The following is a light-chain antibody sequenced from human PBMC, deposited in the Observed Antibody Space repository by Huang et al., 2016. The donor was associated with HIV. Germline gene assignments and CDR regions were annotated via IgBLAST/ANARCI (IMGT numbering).Light chain of an antibody. V-gene: IGKV3-15*01. CDR2: GAS. Sequence: EIVMTQSPATLSVSPGERATLSCRASQRISNNLAWYQQKPGQAPRLLIYGASTRATGIPARFGGSGSGTEFTLTISSLQSEDFAVYYCQRYNNWPPYTFGQGTKLEIK. CDR1: QRISNN. J-gene: IGKJ2*01. CDR3: QRYNNWPPYT.